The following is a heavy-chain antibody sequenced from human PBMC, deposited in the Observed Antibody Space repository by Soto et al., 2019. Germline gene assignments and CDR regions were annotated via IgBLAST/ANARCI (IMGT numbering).Heavy chain of an antibody. V-gene: IGHV4-4*02. CDR1: GDYIGSRNW. CDR2: IYHSGST. J-gene: IGHJ4*02. Sequence: PSETHSLTCAVSGDYIGSRNWWSWVRQPPGKGLEWIGEIYHSGSTNYNPSLKSRVTISVDKSKNQFSLKLSSVTAADTAVYYCARAYDSSGYAHYWGQGTLVTVSS. CDR3: ARAYDSSGYAHY. D-gene: IGHD3-22*01.